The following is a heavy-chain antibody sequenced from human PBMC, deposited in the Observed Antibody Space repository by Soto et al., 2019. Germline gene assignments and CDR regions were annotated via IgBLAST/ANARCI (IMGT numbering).Heavy chain of an antibody. CDR3: ARGYCSSTSCYRSYYYGMDV. D-gene: IGHD2-2*01. CDR1: GGTFSSYA. Sequence: SVKVSCKASGGTFSSYAISWVRQAPGQGLEWMGGIIPIFGTANYAQKFQGRVTITADESTSTAYMELSSLRSEDTAVYYCARGYCSSTSCYRSYYYGMDVRGQGTTVTVSS. V-gene: IGHV1-69*13. CDR2: IIPIFGTA. J-gene: IGHJ6*02.